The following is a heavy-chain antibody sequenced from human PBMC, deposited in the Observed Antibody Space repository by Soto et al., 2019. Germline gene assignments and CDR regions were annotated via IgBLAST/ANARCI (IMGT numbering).Heavy chain of an antibody. V-gene: IGHV4-34*01. D-gene: IGHD6-13*01. Sequence: QVQLQQCGAGLLKPSDNLSLTCAVYGGSFSGYYCSWIRQPPGKGLAWIGEIKHSGSTNYNPSLKSRVTITVDTSKNQFSLKLSAVTAADTAVYYCARGRAAAGGWFDPWGQGTLVTVSS. J-gene: IGHJ5*02. CDR2: IKHSGST. CDR1: GGSFSGYY. CDR3: ARGRAAAGGWFDP.